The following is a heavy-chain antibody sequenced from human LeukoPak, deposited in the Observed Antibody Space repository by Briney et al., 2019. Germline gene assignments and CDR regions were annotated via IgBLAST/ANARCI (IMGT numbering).Heavy chain of an antibody. CDR2: ISGSGGST. CDR3: GKGIDYSSGPDY. CDR1: GFTFSSYA. V-gene: IGHV3-23*01. J-gene: IGHJ4*02. D-gene: IGHD6-19*01. Sequence: PGGSLRLSCAASGFTFSSYAMSWVRQAPGKGLEWVSAISGSGGSTYYADSVRGRFTISRDNSKNTLYLQMNSLRAVDTAVYYCGKGIDYSSGPDYWGQGTLVTVSS.